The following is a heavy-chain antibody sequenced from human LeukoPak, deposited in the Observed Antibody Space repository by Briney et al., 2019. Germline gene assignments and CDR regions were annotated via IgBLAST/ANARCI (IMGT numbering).Heavy chain of an antibody. CDR2: IYSGGST. CDR3: ARDLSG. V-gene: IGHV3-53*04. Sequence: GGSLRLSCAASGFPFSNYWMHWVRQAPGKGLEWVSVIYSGGSTYYADSVKGRFTISRHNSKNTLYLQMNSLRAEDTAVYYCARDLSGWGQGTLVTVSS. J-gene: IGHJ4*02. CDR1: GFPFSNYW. D-gene: IGHD5/OR15-5a*01.